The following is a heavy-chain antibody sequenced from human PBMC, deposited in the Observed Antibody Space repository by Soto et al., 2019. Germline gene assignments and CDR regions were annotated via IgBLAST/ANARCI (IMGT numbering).Heavy chain of an antibody. Sequence: EVLLVESGGGLVQPGGSLKLSCAASGFVFKDSSIHWVRQASGKGLEWVGRIRDRAFSYATAYAASVKGRFTISRDDSTNTAYLQMNSLNTEDTAIYYCTRLISAAQDYWGQGTRVTVSS. D-gene: IGHD3-10*01. J-gene: IGHJ4*02. CDR2: IRDRAFSYAT. CDR1: GFVFKDSS. CDR3: TRLISAAQDY. V-gene: IGHV3-73*01.